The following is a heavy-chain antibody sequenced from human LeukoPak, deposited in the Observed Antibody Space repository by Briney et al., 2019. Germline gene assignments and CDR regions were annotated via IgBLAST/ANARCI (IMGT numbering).Heavy chain of an antibody. CDR3: ATLPRRYSSGLISVDY. D-gene: IGHD6-19*01. CDR2: INPNSGGT. J-gene: IGHJ4*02. Sequence: ASVKVSCKASGYTFTGYYMHWVRQAPGQGLEWMGWINPNSGGTNYAQKFQGRVTMTRDTSISTAYMELSRLRSDDTAVYYCATLPRRYSSGLISVDYWGQGTLVTVSS. V-gene: IGHV1-2*02. CDR1: GYTFTGYY.